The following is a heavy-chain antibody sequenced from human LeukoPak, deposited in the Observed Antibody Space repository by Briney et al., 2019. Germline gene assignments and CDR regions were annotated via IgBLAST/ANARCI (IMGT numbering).Heavy chain of an antibody. CDR3: ARDLGYGSGSYRDPKFGDY. V-gene: IGHV1-18*01. CDR2: ISAYNGNT. J-gene: IGHJ4*02. Sequence: ASVKVSCKASGYTFTSYGISWVRQAPGQGLEWMGWISAYNGNTNYAQKLQGRVTMTTDTSTSTAYMELRSLRSDDTAVYYCARDLGYGSGSYRDPKFGDYWGQGTLVTVSS. D-gene: IGHD3-10*01. CDR1: GYTFTSYG.